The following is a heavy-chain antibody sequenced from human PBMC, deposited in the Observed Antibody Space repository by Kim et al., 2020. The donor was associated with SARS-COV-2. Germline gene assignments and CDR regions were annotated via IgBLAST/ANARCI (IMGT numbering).Heavy chain of an antibody. Sequence: TYYADSVKGRFTISRDNSKNTLDLQMNSLRVEDTAVYYCAKGVINSGFDYWGQGTQVTVSS. CDR3: AKGVINSGFDY. D-gene: IGHD1-26*01. CDR2: T. J-gene: IGHJ4*02. V-gene: IGHV3-53*01.